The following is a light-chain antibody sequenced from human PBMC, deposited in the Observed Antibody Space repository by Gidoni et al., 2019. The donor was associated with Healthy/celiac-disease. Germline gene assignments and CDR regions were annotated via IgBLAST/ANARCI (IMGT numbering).Light chain of an antibody. Sequence: QSALTPPRSVSRSPGQSVTISCTGTSSDVGGYNYVSWYQQHPGKAPKLMIYDGSKRPSGVPDRFSGSKSGNTASLTISGLQAEDEADYYCCSYAGSYTFEFGGGTKLTVL. CDR1: SSDVGGYNY. CDR2: DGS. CDR3: CSYAGSYTFE. V-gene: IGLV2-11*01. J-gene: IGLJ2*01.